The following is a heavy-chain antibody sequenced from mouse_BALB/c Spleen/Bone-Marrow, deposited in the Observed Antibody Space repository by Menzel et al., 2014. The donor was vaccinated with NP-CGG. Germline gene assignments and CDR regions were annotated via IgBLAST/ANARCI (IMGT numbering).Heavy chain of an antibody. J-gene: IGHJ2*01. CDR2: IRNKANGYTT. CDR1: GFTFTDHY. CDR3: ARDYLYYFDY. Sequence: EVQLVESGGGLVQPGGFLRLSCATSGFTFTDHYMSWVRQPPGKALEWLGFIRNKANGYTTEYSASVKGRFTISRGNSQSSVYLQMNTLRAEDSATYYCARDYLYYFDYWGQGTTLTVSS. V-gene: IGHV7-3*02. D-gene: IGHD2-1*01.